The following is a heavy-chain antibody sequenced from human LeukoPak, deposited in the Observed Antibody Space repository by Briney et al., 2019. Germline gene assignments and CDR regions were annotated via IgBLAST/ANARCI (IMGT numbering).Heavy chain of an antibody. J-gene: IGHJ2*01. Sequence: GGSLRLSCAASGFTVSSNPMSWVRQAPGKGLEWVSVIYSAGRSFYADSVKGRFTVSTDNSKNTLYLQMSSLRAEDTALYYCARTTPTVTTSSDLWGRGTLVTVPS. V-gene: IGHV3-53*01. D-gene: IGHD4-17*01. CDR1: GFTVSSNP. CDR2: IYSAGRS. CDR3: ARTTPTVTTSSDL.